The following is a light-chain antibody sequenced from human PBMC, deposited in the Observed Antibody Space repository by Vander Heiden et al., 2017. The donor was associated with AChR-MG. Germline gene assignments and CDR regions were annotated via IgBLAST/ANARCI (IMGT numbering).Light chain of an antibody. CDR2: TAS. V-gene: IGKV1-12*01. CDR1: QDIRSW. Sequence: DIQMTQPPSSVSASVGDRVTITCRASQDIRSWLAWYQQKPGKAPKLLIYTASSLLSGVPSRFSGSGSGTDFTLTISSLQPEDFATYYCQQAHSFPRTFGQGTNVEIK. J-gene: IGKJ1*01. CDR3: QQAHSFPRT.